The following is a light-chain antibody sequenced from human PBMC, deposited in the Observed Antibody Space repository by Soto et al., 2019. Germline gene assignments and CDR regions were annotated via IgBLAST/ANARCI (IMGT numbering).Light chain of an antibody. V-gene: IGLV2-11*01. Sequence: QSALTQPRSVSGSPGQSVTISCTGTSSDVGGYNYVSWYQQHPGKAPKLMIYDVSKRPSGVPDRFSGSKSGNTASLTISGRQDEDEADYYCCSYAGSSTWVFGGGTKLTVL. CDR1: SSDVGGYNY. CDR3: CSYAGSSTWV. J-gene: IGLJ3*02. CDR2: DVS.